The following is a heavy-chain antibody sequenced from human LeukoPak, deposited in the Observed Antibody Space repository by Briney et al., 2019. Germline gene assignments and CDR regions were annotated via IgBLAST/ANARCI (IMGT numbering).Heavy chain of an antibody. J-gene: IGHJ4*02. CDR3: AKDANYLRSSGYLIPIDF. Sequence: GGSLRLSCAASGFTFSRNAMNWVRQAPGKGLEWVAAISGNGLGTYYADSVKGRFNISRDNSRNTLYLQMNSLRIEDTASYYCAKDANYLRSSGYLIPIDFWGQGTLVTVSS. CDR2: ISGNGLGT. CDR1: GFTFSRNA. V-gene: IGHV3-23*01. D-gene: IGHD3-22*01.